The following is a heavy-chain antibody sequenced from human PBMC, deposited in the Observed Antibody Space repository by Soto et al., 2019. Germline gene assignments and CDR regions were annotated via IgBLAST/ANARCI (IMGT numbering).Heavy chain of an antibody. D-gene: IGHD4-17*01. V-gene: IGHV4-4*07. J-gene: IGHJ6*02. CDR1: GGSISSYY. CDR3: ARLGYDYGDSRYYYYYGMDV. Sequence: ETLSLTCTVSGGSISSYYWSWIRQPAGKGLEWIGRIYTSGSTNYNPSLKSRVTMSVDTSKNQFSLKLSSVTAADTAVYYCARLGYDYGDSRYYYYYGMDVWGQGTTVTVS. CDR2: IYTSGST.